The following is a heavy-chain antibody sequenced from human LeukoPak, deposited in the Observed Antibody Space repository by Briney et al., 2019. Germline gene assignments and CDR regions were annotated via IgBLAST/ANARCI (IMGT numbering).Heavy chain of an antibody. CDR1: GFTFSSYA. Sequence: PGGSLRLSCAASGFTFSSYAMSWVRQAPGKGLEWFSAISGSGGSTYYADSVKGRFTISRDNSKNTLYLQMNSLRAEDTAVYYCAKDLGSGRRVDYWGQGTLVTVSS. V-gene: IGHV3-23*01. J-gene: IGHJ4*02. D-gene: IGHD3-10*01. CDR3: AKDLGSGRRVDY. CDR2: ISGSGGST.